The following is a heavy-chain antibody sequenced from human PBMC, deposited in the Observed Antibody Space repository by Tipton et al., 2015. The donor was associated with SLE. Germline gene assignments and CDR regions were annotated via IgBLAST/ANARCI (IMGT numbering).Heavy chain of an antibody. Sequence: TLSLTCAVYGGSFSAYYWTWIRQPPGKGLEWIGYIYPTGSTNYNPSLKSRVTISVDTSKNQFSLNLNSVTAADTAVYYCARHDYGDYGIWAFDMWGRGTVVSITS. CDR3: ARHDYGDYGIWAFDM. CDR1: GGSFSAYY. D-gene: IGHD4-17*01. CDR2: IYPTGST. V-gene: IGHV4-4*08. J-gene: IGHJ3*02.